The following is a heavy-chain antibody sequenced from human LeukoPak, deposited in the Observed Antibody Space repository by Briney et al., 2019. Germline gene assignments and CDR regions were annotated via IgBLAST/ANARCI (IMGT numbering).Heavy chain of an antibody. D-gene: IGHD4-17*01. J-gene: IGHJ6*02. CDR2: INTNTGDP. Sequence: ASVKVSCKASGYTFTSYAMNWVRQAPGQGLEWMGWINTNTGDPTYAQGFTGRFVFSLDTSVSTAYLQISSLKAEDTAVYYCARFTVTRTHYYYYYGMDVWGQGTTVTVSS. CDR3: ARFTVTRTHYYYYYGMDV. V-gene: IGHV7-4-1*02. CDR1: GYTFTSYA.